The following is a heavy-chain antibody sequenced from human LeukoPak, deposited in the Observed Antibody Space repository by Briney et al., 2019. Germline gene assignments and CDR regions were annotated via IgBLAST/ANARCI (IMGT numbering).Heavy chain of an antibody. CDR1: GFTFTNYA. D-gene: IGHD3-16*02. J-gene: IGHJ3*02. V-gene: IGHV3-23*01. CDR3: AKEYGDYVWGSYRYTRERAFDI. CDR2: ISGSGITT. Sequence: GGSLRLSCAASGFTFTNYAMSWVRQAPGKGLEWVSTISGSGITTYYADSVKGRFTISRDNSKNTLYLQMNSLRAEDTAVYYCAKEYGDYVWGSYRYTRERAFDIWGQGTMVTVSS.